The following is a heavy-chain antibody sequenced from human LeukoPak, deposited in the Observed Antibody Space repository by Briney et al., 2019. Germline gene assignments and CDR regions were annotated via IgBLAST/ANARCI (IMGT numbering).Heavy chain of an antibody. CDR2: INAYNGNT. CDR1: GYTFTSYG. V-gene: IGHV1-18*01. D-gene: IGHD6-13*01. J-gene: IGHJ5*02. Sequence: ASVSVSCKASGYTFTSYGISWVRQAAGQGLEWMGWINAYNGNTNYAQKLQGRVTMTTDTSTSTAYMELRSLRYDDTGVYYCARENIGYSSSWYWFDPWGQGTLVTVSS. CDR3: ARENIGYSSSWYWFDP.